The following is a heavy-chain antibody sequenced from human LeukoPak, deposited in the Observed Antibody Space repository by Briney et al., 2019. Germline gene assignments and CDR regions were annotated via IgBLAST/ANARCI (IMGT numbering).Heavy chain of an antibody. V-gene: IGHV1-2*02. CDR3: ARASMVRGVIITKSSGSLPPGY. Sequence: ASVKVSCKASRYTFTGYYMHWVRQAPGQGLEWMGWIKPNSGGTNYAQKFQGRVTMTRDTSISTAYMELSRLRSDDTAVYYCARASMVRGVIITKSSGSLPPGYWGQGTLVTVSS. CDR1: RYTFTGYY. J-gene: IGHJ4*02. D-gene: IGHD3-10*01. CDR2: IKPNSGGT.